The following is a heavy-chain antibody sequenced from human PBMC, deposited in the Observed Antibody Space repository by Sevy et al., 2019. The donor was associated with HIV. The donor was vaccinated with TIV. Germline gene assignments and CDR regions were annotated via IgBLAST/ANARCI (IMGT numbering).Heavy chain of an antibody. J-gene: IGHJ4*02. CDR3: ASLYNGFDY. Sequence: GGSLRLSCAASGFTFSSYKMIWVRQAPGKGLEWVSSISSSSTYISYADSVKGRFTISRDNAENSLFLQMNSLRAEDTAVYYCASLYNGFDYWGQGTLVTISS. CDR1: GFTFSSYK. CDR2: ISSSSTYI. V-gene: IGHV3-21*01. D-gene: IGHD1-20*01.